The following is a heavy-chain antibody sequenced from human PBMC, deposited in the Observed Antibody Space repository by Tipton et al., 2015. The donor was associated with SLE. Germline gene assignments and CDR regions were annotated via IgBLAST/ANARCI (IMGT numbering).Heavy chain of an antibody. V-gene: IGHV4-59*01. Sequence: TLSLTCTVSGGSISSYYWSWIRQPPGKRLEWIGYIYYSGSTNYNPSPKSRVTISVDTSKNQFSLKLSSVTAADTAVYYCARLAVAGMWYYFDFWGQGAPVTVSS. D-gene: IGHD6-19*01. CDR1: GGSISSYY. J-gene: IGHJ4*02. CDR3: ARLAVAGMWYYFDF. CDR2: IYYSGST.